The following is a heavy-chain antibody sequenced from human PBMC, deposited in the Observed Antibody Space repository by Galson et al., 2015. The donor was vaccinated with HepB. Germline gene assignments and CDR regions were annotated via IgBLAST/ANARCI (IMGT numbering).Heavy chain of an antibody. CDR3: AREASTRTTVD. V-gene: IGHV3-53*01. Sequence: SLRLSCAASGFTVSSSYMSWVRQAPGEGLEWVSVIYSGGSTYYADSVKGRFTISRDNSKNMLYLQVNSLRAEDTAVYYCAREASTRTTVDWGQGTLVTVSA. D-gene: IGHD1-1*01. CDR1: GFTVSSSY. J-gene: IGHJ4*02. CDR2: IYSGGST.